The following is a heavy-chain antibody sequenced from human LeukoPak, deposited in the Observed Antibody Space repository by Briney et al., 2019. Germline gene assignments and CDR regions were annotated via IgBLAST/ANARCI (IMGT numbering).Heavy chain of an antibody. CDR2: IYYSGST. Sequence: SETLSLTCSVAGGSISRSTYYWAWIRQPPGKGLEWIGTIYYSGSTYYNPSLKSAVIISVDTSKNQFSLKLTSVTAADTAVYFCARLYSSAWFGRYFDSWGREPWSPSPQ. J-gene: IGHJ4*02. V-gene: IGHV4-39*01. CDR1: GGSISRSTYY. CDR3: ARLYSSAWFGRYFDS. D-gene: IGHD6-19*01.